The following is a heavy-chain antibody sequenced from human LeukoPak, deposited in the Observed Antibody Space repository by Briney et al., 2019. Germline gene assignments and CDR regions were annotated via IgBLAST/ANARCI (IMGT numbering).Heavy chain of an antibody. D-gene: IGHD3-22*01. CDR3: ARGFTYYYDSSGYSYYFDY. V-gene: IGHV3-21*01. J-gene: IGHJ4*02. Sequence: GGSLRLSCAASGFTFSSYSMTWVRQAPGKGLEWVSSISSSSSYIYYADSVKGRFTISRDNAKNSLYLQMNSLRAEDTAVYYCARGFTYYYDSSGYSYYFDYWGQGTLVTVSS. CDR2: ISSSSSYI. CDR1: GFTFSSYS.